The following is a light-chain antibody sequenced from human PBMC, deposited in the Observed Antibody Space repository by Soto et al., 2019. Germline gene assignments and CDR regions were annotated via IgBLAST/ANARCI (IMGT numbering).Light chain of an antibody. V-gene: IGKV3-11*01. Sequence: EIVLTQSPATLSLSPGERATLSCRASQSVNSDLAWYEQKPGQAPRLLIYGASNRATGIPARFSGSGSGTDFTLTISGLEREDFAVYYCQQRTNWPSFGQGKRLEI. CDR2: GAS. CDR3: QQRTNWPS. J-gene: IGKJ5*01. CDR1: QSVNSD.